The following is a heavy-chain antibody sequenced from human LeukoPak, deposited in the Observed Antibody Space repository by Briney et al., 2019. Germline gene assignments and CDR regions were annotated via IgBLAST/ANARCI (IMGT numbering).Heavy chain of an antibody. CDR2: INPRGTST. V-gene: IGHV1-46*01. CDR1: GYSFTSHY. D-gene: IGHD3-22*01. J-gene: IGHJ4*02. CDR3: ASVNSGYYYYFDS. Sequence: ASVKVSCKASGYSFTSHYMHWVRQAPGQGLEWMGLINPRGTSTIYAEKFQGRIIMTRDMSTTTDYMELSSLKSDDTAVYYCASVNSGYYYYFDSWGQGTLVTVSS.